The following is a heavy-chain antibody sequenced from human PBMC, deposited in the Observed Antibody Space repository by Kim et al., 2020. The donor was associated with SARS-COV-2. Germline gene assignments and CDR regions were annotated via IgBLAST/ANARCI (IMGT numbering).Heavy chain of an antibody. Sequence: GGSLRLSCAASGFTFSSYSMNWVRQAPGKGLEWVSSISSSSSYIYYADSVKGRFTISRDNAKNSLYLQMNSLRAEDTAVYYCARDKRSAGSYSSFDYWGQGTLVTVSS. CDR2: ISSSSSYI. J-gene: IGHJ4*02. CDR1: GFTFSSYS. V-gene: IGHV3-21*01. D-gene: IGHD1-26*01. CDR3: ARDKRSAGSYSSFDY.